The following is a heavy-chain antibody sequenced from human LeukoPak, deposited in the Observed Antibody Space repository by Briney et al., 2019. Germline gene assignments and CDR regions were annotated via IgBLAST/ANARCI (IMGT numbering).Heavy chain of an antibody. D-gene: IGHD6-13*01. Sequence: GASVKVSCKASGYTFTSYGISWVRQAPGQGLEWMGWINTNTGNPTYAQGFTGRFVFSLDTSVSTAYLQISSLKAEDTAVYYCARESPGIAAAGSINFDYWGQGTLVTVSS. CDR2: INTNTGNP. V-gene: IGHV7-4-1*02. CDR3: ARESPGIAAAGSINFDY. J-gene: IGHJ4*02. CDR1: GYTFTSYG.